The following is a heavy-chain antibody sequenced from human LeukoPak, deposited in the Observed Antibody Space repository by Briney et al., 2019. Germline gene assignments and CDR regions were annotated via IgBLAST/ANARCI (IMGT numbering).Heavy chain of an antibody. CDR3: ARLLIVGATTPVYYFDY. Sequence: SETLSLTCTVSGGSISSGGHYWSWIRQPAGKGLEYLGRISSTGSTNYNPSLRSRVTMSVDTSKNQFSLKLSSVTAADTAVYYCARLLIVGATTPVYYFDYWGQGTLVTVSS. CDR2: ISSTGST. D-gene: IGHD1-26*01. CDR1: GGSISSGGHY. J-gene: IGHJ4*02. V-gene: IGHV4-61*02.